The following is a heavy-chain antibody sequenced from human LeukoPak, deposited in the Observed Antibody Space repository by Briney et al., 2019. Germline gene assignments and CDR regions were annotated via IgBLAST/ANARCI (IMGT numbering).Heavy chain of an antibody. V-gene: IGHV1-46*02. D-gene: IGHD2-8*01. Sequence: ASVKVSCKASGDNYNSYNFHWVRQAPGQGLEWMGVINPSGGSTTYAQKFQGTLTMTRDTSTRLVYMELSSLTSEDTAAYYCASQWGREPYFDDWGQGTLVTVSP. J-gene: IGHJ4*02. CDR3: ASQWGREPYFDD. CDR1: GDNYNSYN. CDR2: INPSGGST.